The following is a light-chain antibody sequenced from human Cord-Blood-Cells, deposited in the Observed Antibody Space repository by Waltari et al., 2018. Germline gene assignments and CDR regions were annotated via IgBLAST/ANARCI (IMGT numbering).Light chain of an antibody. Sequence: QSALTQPASVSGSPGQSITISCTGTSSDVGSYNLVSWYQQHPGKAPKLMIYEVSKRPAGVSNRFSGSKSRKTASLTISGLQAEDEADYYCCSYAGSSTWVFGGGTKLTVL. CDR2: EVS. V-gene: IGLV2-23*02. CDR1: SSDVGSYNL. CDR3: CSYAGSSTWV. J-gene: IGLJ3*02.